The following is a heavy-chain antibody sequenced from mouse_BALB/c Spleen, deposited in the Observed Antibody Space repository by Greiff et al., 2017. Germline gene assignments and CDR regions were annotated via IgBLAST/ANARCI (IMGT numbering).Heavy chain of an antibody. CDR3: ARSLDGYYVGWYFDV. CDR1: GVSITRGY. CDR2: ISYSGST. Sequence: EVKLVESGPSLVKPSQTLSLTCSVTGVSITRGYWNWIRKFPGNKLEYMGYISYSGSTYYNPSLKCRISITRDTSKNQYYLQLNSVTTEYTATYYCARSLDGYYVGWYFDVWGAGTTVTVSA. D-gene: IGHD2-3*01. J-gene: IGHJ1*01. V-gene: IGHV3-8*02.